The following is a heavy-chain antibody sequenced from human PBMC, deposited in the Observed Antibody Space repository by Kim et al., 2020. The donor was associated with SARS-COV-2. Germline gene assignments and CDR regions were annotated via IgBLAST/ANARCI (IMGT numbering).Heavy chain of an antibody. J-gene: IGHJ1*01. V-gene: IGHV3-15*01. D-gene: IGHD4-17*01. CDR3: TTFSPSDYGDYLEYFQH. Sequence: GGSLRLSCAASGFTFSNAWMSWVRQAPGKGLEWVGRIKSKTDGGTTDYAAPVKGRFTISRDDSKNTLYLQMNSLKTEDTAVYYCTTFSPSDYGDYLEYFQHWGQGTLVTVSS. CDR1: GFTFSNAW. CDR2: IKSKTDGGTT.